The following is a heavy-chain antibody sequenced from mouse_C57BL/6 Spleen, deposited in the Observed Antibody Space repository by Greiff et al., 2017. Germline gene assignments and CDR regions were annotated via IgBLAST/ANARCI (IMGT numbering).Heavy chain of an antibody. CDR2: IDPSDSYT. Sequence: QVQLQQSGAELVMPGASVKLSCKASGYTFTSYWMHWVKQRPGQGLEWIGEIDPSDSYTNYNQKFKGKSTLTVDKSSSTAYMQLSSLTSEDSAVYYCARRGTNTYYFDYWGQGTTLTVSS. J-gene: IGHJ2*01. CDR3: ARRGTNTYYFDY. D-gene: IGHD1-3*01. CDR1: GYTFTSYW. V-gene: IGHV1-69*01.